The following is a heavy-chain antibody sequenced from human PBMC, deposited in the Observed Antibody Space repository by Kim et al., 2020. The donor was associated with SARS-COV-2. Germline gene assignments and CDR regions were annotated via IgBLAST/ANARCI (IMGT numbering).Heavy chain of an antibody. CDR2: ISWNSGSI. J-gene: IGHJ5*02. V-gene: IGHV3-9*01. D-gene: IGHD6-19*01. CDR1: GFTFDDYA. CDR3: AKLAVAGTGSSWFDP. Sequence: GGSLRLSCAASGFTFDDYAMHWVRQAPGKGLEWVSGISWNSGSIGYADSVKGRFTISRDNAKNSLYLQMNSLRAEDTALYYCAKLAVAGTGSSWFDPWGQGTLVTVSS.